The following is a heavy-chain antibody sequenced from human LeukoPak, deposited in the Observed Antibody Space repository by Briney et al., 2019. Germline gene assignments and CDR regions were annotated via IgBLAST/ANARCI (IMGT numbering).Heavy chain of an antibody. D-gene: IGHD6-6*01. CDR3: ARVYSSSRDFDY. CDR1: GYTFTSYG. Sequence: ASVKVSCKASGYTFTSYGISWVRQAPGQGLEWMGWINPNSGGTNYAQKFQGRVTMTRDTSISTAYMELSRLRSDDTAVYYCARVYSSSRDFDYWGQGTLVTVSS. CDR2: INPNSGGT. J-gene: IGHJ4*02. V-gene: IGHV1-2*02.